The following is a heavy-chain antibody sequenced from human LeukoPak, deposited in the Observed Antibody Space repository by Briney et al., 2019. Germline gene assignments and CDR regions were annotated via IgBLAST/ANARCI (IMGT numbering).Heavy chain of an antibody. CDR3: ARDQYDTWSRRGNFDS. J-gene: IGHJ4*02. V-gene: IGHV3-7*03. CDR2: IKLDGSEK. CDR1: GFSFSNAW. Sequence: GGSLRLSCATSGFSFSNAWMNWVRQAPGKGLEWVANIKLDGSEKNYVDSVKGRFTISRDNTKNSLYLQMDSLRVEDTAVFYCARDQYDTWSRRGNFDSWGQGTLVIVSS. D-gene: IGHD3-3*01.